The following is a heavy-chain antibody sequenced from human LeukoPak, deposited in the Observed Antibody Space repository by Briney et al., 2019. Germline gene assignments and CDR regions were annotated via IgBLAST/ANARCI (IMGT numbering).Heavy chain of an antibody. D-gene: IGHD5-24*01. CDR3: AKGGWLQLLGYFDY. CDR2: ISGSGSGSST. J-gene: IGHJ4*02. V-gene: IGHV3-23*01. CDR1: GFTFSSSA. Sequence: GGSLRLSCAASGFTFSSSAMSWVRQAPGKGLEWVSTISGSGSGSSTYYADSVKGRFTISRDNSKNTLYLQMNSLRAEDTAVYYCAKGGWLQLLGYFDYWGQGTLVTVSS.